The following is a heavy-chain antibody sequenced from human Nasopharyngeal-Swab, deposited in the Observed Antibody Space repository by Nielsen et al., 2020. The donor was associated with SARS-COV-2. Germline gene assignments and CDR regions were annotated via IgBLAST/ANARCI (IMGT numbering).Heavy chain of an antibody. V-gene: IGHV3-23*01. CDR2: ISGSDHTT. Sequence: GESLKISCAASGFTFRSYAISWLRQAPGKGLEWVSVISGSDHTTYYADSVKGRFTISRDNSKNTVNLQMNSLRVEDTAIYYCAKVRDSGDDSDDYYHYYGMDVWGQGTTVTVFS. CDR1: GFTFRSYA. CDR3: AKVRDSGDDSDDYYHYYGMDV. D-gene: IGHD5-12*01. J-gene: IGHJ6*02.